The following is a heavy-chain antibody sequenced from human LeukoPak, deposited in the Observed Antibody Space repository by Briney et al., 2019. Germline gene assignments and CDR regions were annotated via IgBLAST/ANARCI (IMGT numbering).Heavy chain of an antibody. CDR1: GYPFRNYD. Sequence: ASVKVSCKPSGYPFRNYDINWVRQATGQGLEWMGWINPHSGKTGYAQKFQGRVTMTTDTSANTAYMDLSSLRSEDTAVYYCARLSSHYGDYKVDPWGQGTLVTVSS. CDR3: ARLSSHYGDYKVDP. J-gene: IGHJ5*02. V-gene: IGHV1-8*01. D-gene: IGHD4-17*01. CDR2: INPHSGKT.